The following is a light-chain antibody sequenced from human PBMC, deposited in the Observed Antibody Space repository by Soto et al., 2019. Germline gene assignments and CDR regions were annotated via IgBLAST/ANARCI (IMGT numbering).Light chain of an antibody. CDR3: MQSLQLPLT. J-gene: IGKJ4*01. Sequence: DVVMTQTPVSLSVTPGQPASISCKSSQSLLYGDGKTYLYWYLQKPGQPPQLLIYEVSSRFSGVXDXSTGSGSGTDFTLKISRVEAEDVGVYYCMQSLQLPLTFGGGTKVEIK. CDR2: EVS. V-gene: IGKV2D-29*01. CDR1: QSLLYGDGKTY.